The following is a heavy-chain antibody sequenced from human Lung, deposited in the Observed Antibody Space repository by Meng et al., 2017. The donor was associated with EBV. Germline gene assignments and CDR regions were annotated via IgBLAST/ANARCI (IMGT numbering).Heavy chain of an antibody. V-gene: IGHV4-31*03. CDR3: ARASYGSGSPFGVSWFDS. J-gene: IGHJ5*01. CDR1: CGSYCGGGYY. D-gene: IGHD3-10*01. Sequence: HVQLHEAVPVPVESSQNRSLTSMGSCGSYCGGGYYWSWIRQHPGTRLEWSGYIQSSESTYYNPSLRSRLTISVDTSMNQSSLKLSFVTASDTAVYYCARASYGSGSPFGVSWFDSWGQGTLVTVSS. CDR2: IQSSEST.